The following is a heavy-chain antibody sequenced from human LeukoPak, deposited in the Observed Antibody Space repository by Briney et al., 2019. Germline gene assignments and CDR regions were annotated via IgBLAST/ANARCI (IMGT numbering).Heavy chain of an antibody. D-gene: IGHD1-26*01. CDR2: INPTGGST. Sequence: ASVKVSCKASGYTFTSYYMHWVRQAPGQGLEWMGLINPTGGSTGYVQKFQGRVTMTRDMSTSTDYMELSSLRSEDTAIYYCSRDNSVGDNAWWFDPWGQGTLVTVSS. V-gene: IGHV1-46*01. CDR3: SRDNSVGDNAWWFDP. CDR1: GYTFTSYY. J-gene: IGHJ5*02.